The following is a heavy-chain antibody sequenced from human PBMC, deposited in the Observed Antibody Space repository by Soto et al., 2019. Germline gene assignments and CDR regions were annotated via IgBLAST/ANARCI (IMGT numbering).Heavy chain of an antibody. Sequence: EVQLLESGGGLVQPGGSLRLSCAASGFTFSSYGMSWVRQAPGKGLEWISGISGIGDSTYYADSVKGRFTISRDNSKNTMYLQMNSLRAEDAAVYYCATGYSYAPFDPWGQGTLVTVSS. J-gene: IGHJ5*02. D-gene: IGHD5-18*01. CDR1: GFTFSSYG. CDR2: ISGIGDST. V-gene: IGHV3-23*01. CDR3: ATGYSYAPFDP.